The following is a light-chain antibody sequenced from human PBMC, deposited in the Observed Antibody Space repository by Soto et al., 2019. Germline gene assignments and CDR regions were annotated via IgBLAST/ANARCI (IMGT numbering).Light chain of an antibody. Sequence: QSALTQPPSVSGSPGQSVTISCTGTSTDFVGYNRVSWYQQPPGTAPKLMIYEVSKRPSGVPDRFSGSKSGNTASLTISGLQAADEADYYCSLYTSENAYVFGTGTKVNVL. J-gene: IGLJ1*01. CDR1: STDFVGYNR. CDR2: EVS. V-gene: IGLV2-18*01. CDR3: SLYTSENAYV.